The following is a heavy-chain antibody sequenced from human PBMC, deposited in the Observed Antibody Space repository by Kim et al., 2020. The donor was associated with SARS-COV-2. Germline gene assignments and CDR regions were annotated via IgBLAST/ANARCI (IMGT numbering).Heavy chain of an antibody. CDR3: ASGIVAVADHNWFDP. D-gene: IGHD6-19*01. CDR1: GGSFSGYY. Sequence: SETLSLTCAVYGGSFSGYYWSWIRQPPGKGLEWIGEINHSGSTNYNPSLKSRVTISVDTSKNKFPLKLSLVTAADTAVYYGASGIVAVADHNWFDPWGQGTLVTVSS. J-gene: IGHJ5*02. CDR2: INHSGST. V-gene: IGHV4-34*01.